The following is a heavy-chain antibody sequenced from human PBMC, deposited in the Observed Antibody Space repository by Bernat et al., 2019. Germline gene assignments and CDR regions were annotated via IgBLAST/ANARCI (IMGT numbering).Heavy chain of an antibody. D-gene: IGHD6-25*01. CDR2: IYHSGST. CDR3: AGSAEEPLDY. V-gene: IGHV4-38-2*01. J-gene: IGHJ4*02. Sequence: QVQLQESGPGLVTPSETLSLTCAVSGYSISRGYYWGWIRQPPGKPLEWIGSIYHSGSTYYNPSLKSRVTISVDTSKNQFSLKQSSVTDADTAEYYSAGSAEEPLDYWGQGTLVTVSS. CDR1: GYSISRGYY.